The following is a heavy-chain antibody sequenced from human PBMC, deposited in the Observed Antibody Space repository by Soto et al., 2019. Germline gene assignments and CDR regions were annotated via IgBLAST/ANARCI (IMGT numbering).Heavy chain of an antibody. D-gene: IGHD2-21*01. J-gene: IGHJ6*03. CDR1: GGSFTSYS. CDR3: AKSLLFVDHGYMDV. CDR2: IIPIQGKA. V-gene: IGHV1-69*02. Sequence: QVQLVQSGAELKKPGSSVKVSCAASGGSFTSYSFTWVRQAPGQGLEWMGRIIPIQGKANYALKFQDRVTITADRSTRTVYMELTSLRPEDTAVYLCAKSLLFVDHGYMDVWGKGTTVTVSS.